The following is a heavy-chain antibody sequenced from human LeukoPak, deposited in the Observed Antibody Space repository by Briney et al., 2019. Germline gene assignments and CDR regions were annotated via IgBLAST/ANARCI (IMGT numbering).Heavy chain of an antibody. CDR3: ARGPYSYDSSGAFDI. CDR1: GGSFSGYY. D-gene: IGHD3-22*01. Sequence: PSETLSLTCAVYGGSFSGYYWSWIRQPPGKGLEWIGEINHSGSTNYNPSLKSRVTISVDTSKNQFSLKLSSVTAADAAVYFCARGPYSYDSSGAFDIWGQGTMVTVSS. V-gene: IGHV4-34*01. J-gene: IGHJ3*02. CDR2: INHSGST.